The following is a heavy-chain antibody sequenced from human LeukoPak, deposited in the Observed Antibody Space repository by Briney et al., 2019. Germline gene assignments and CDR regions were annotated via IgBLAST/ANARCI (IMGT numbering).Heavy chain of an antibody. CDR2: INPNSGGT. V-gene: IGHV1-2*04. Sequence: ASVKVSCKASGYTFTGYYMHWVRQAPGQGLEWMGWINPNSGGTNYAQKFQGWVTMTRDTSISTAYMELSRLRSDDTAVYYCARDLGTTVVTTDLAFDIWGQGTMVTVSS. D-gene: IGHD4-23*01. CDR1: GYTFTGYY. J-gene: IGHJ3*02. CDR3: ARDLGTTVVTTDLAFDI.